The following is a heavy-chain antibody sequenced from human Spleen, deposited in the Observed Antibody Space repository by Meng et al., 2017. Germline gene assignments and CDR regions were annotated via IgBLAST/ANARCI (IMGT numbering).Heavy chain of an antibody. CDR2: IYQSGTT. CDR1: GFSVSSDYY. J-gene: IGHJ4*02. D-gene: IGHD3-10*02. CDR3: AGMFFYFDY. Sequence: SETLSPTGSVSGFSVSSDYYWGWIRQPPGKGLEWIGSIYQSGTTYYNPSLKSRVTISVDTSKNQFSLRLSSVTAADTAVYYWAGMFFYFDYWGQGTLVTVSS. V-gene: IGHV4-38-2*02.